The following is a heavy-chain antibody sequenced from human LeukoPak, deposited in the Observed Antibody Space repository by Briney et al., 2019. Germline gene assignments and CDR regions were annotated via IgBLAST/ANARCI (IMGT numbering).Heavy chain of an antibody. Sequence: RRASVKVSCKTSGYTFTDFGISWVRQAPGQGLEWIGWVSAYNGNTNYAQKLQGRVTMSTDTSTSTAYMELRSLRSDDTAVYYCARISGPYYYYMDVWGKGTTVTVSS. CDR3: ARISGPYYYYMDV. D-gene: IGHD6-19*01. CDR1: GYTFTDFG. V-gene: IGHV1-18*01. J-gene: IGHJ6*03. CDR2: VSAYNGNT.